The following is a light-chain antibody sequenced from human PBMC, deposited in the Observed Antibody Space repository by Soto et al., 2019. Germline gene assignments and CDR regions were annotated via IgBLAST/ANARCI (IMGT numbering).Light chain of an antibody. CDR3: QQSYSSPPT. J-gene: IGKJ2*01. V-gene: IGKV1-39*01. CDR1: QSISTY. CDR2: AAS. Sequence: DIQMTQSPSSLSASVGDRVTITCRASQSISTYLNWYQQKPGKAPKLLIYAASSLQSGFPSRFSGSGSATDFTLTISSLQPEDFATYYCQQSYSSPPTFGQWTKLEIK.